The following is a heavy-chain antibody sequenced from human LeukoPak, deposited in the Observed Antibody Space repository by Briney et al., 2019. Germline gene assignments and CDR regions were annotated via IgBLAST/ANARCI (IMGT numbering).Heavy chain of an antibody. CDR2: IYHSGST. Sequence: SETLSLTCAVSGGSISSSNWWSWVRQPPGKGLEWIGEIYHSGSTNYNPSLKSRVTISVDKSKNQFSLKLSSVIAADTAVYYCARELTMAQAFDIWGQGTMVTVSS. J-gene: IGHJ3*02. CDR3: ARELTMAQAFDI. D-gene: IGHD3-10*01. CDR1: GGSISSSNW. V-gene: IGHV4-4*02.